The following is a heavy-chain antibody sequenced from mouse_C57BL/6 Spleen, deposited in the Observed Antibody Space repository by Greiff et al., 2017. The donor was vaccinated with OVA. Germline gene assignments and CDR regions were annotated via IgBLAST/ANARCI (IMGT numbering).Heavy chain of an antibody. CDR3: ARDEYYGSSYYFDY. V-gene: IGHV3-6*01. Sequence: EVKLQESGPGLVKPSQSLSLTCSVTGYSITSGYYWNWIRQFPGNKLEWMGYISYDGSNNYNPSLKNRISITRDTSKNQFFLKLNSVTTEDTATYYCARDEYYGSSYYFDYWGKGTTLTVSS. D-gene: IGHD1-1*01. CDR2: ISYDGSN. J-gene: IGHJ2*01. CDR1: GYSITSGYY.